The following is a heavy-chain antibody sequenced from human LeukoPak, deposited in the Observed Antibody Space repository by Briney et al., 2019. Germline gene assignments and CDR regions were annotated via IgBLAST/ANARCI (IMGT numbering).Heavy chain of an antibody. CDR2: IYHSGST. J-gene: IGHJ5*02. CDR3: ARETWSCSSTSCYHNWFDP. V-gene: IGHV4-38-2*02. Sequence: LETLSLTCAVSGYSISSGYYWGWIRQPPGKGLEWIGSIYHSGSTYYNPSLKSRVTISVDTSKNQFSLKLSSVTAADTAVYYCARETWSCSSTSCYHNWFDPWGQGTLVTVSS. CDR1: GYSISSGYY. D-gene: IGHD2-2*01.